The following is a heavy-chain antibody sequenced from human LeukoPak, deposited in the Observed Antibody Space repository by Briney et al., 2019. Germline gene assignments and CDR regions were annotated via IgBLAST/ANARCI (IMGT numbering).Heavy chain of an antibody. CDR1: GDSVSSNSAA. Sequence: SQTLSLTCAISGDSVSSNSAAWNWIRQSLSRGLEWLGRTYYRSKWYNDYAVSVKSRITINPVTSKNQFSLQLNSVTPEDTAVYYCARDRYCSSTSCKYYFDYWGQGTLVTVSS. D-gene: IGHD2-2*01. V-gene: IGHV6-1*01. CDR3: ARDRYCSSTSCKYYFDY. J-gene: IGHJ4*02. CDR2: TYYRSKWYN.